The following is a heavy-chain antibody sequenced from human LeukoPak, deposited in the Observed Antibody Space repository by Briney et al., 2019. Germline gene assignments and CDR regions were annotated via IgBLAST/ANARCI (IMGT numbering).Heavy chain of an antibody. Sequence: PSETLSLTCTVSGGSISSYYWSWIRQPPGKGLEWIGYIYYSGSTYYNPSLKSRVTISVDTSKNQFSLKLSSVTAADTAVYYCARLLTPNGYYFDYWGRGTLVTVSS. CDR2: IYYSGST. CDR1: GGSISSYY. J-gene: IGHJ4*02. V-gene: IGHV4-59*06. CDR3: ARLLTPNGYYFDY. D-gene: IGHD1-26*01.